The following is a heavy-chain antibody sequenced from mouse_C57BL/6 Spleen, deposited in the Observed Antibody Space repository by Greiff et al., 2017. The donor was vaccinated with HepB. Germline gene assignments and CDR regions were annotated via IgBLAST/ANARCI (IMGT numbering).Heavy chain of an antibody. CDR3: TDYYVYDGFAD. Sequence: EVQLQQSGAELVRPGASVKLSCTASGFNINDYYMHWVKQRPEQGLEWIGRIDPEDGDNEYAPKFQGKATMTADTSSNTAYLQLSSLTSEDAAVYYCTDYYVYDGFADWGQGTLVTVSA. J-gene: IGHJ3*01. D-gene: IGHD2-2*01. CDR1: GFNINDYY. CDR2: IDPEDGDN. V-gene: IGHV14-1*01.